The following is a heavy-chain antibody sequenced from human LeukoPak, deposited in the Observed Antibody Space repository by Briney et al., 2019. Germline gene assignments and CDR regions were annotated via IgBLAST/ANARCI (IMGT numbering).Heavy chain of an antibody. D-gene: IGHD3-22*01. CDR3: ASSLGDSSGPFGY. J-gene: IGHJ4*02. V-gene: IGHV1-69*01. CDR2: IIPIFGTA. CDR1: GGTFSSYA. Sequence: SVKVSCKASGGTFSSYAISWVRQAPGQGLEWMGGIIPIFGTANYAQKFQGRVTITADESTSTAYMELSSLRSEDTAVYYCASSLGDSSGPFGYWGQGTLVTVSP.